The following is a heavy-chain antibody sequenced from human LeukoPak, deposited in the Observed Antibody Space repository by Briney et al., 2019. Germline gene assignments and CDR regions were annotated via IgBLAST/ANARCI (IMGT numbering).Heavy chain of an antibody. CDR3: ARGGDYWSYYFDY. J-gene: IGHJ4*02. CDR2: INHSGST. Sequence: SETLSLTCAVYGGSFSGYYWSWIRQPPGRGLEWIGEINHSGSTNYNPSLKSRVTISVDTSKNQFSLKLSSVTAADTAVYYCARGGDYWSYYFDYWGQGTLVTVSS. D-gene: IGHD4-17*01. V-gene: IGHV4-34*01. CDR1: GGSFSGYY.